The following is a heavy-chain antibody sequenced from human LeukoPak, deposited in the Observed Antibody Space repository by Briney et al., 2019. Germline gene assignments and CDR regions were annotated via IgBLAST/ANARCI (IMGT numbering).Heavy chain of an antibody. V-gene: IGHV1-69*05. D-gene: IGHD6-13*01. J-gene: IGHJ5*02. CDR3: ARGPPFYSSPHGANWFDP. CDR1: GGTFSSYA. Sequence: ASVKVSCKAFGGTFSSYAISWVRQAPGQGLEWMGGIIPIFGTANYAQKFQGRVTITTDESTSTAYMELSSLRSEDTAVYYCARGPPFYSSPHGANWFDPWGQGTLVTVSS. CDR2: IIPIFGTA.